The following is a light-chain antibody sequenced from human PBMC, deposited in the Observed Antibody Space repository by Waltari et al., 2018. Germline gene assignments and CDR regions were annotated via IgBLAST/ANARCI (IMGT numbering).Light chain of an antibody. CDR2: DND. V-gene: IGLV1-51*01. J-gene: IGLJ3*02. Sequence: QSVLTQPPSVSAAPGQKVTISCSGSSSNIGNNYVSWYQQLPGTAPKLLIYDNDKRPSGIPDRFSGSKSGTSATLGITGLQTGDEAADYCGTWSSSLSGAPWVFGGGTKLTVL. CDR3: GTWSSSLSGAPWV. CDR1: SSNIGNNY.